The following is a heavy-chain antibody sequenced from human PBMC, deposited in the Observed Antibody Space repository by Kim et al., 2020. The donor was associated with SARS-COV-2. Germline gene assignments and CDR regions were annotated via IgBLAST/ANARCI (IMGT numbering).Heavy chain of an antibody. CDR1: GFTFSSYW. V-gene: IGHV3-7*01. CDR2: IKQDGSEK. Sequence: GGSLRLSCAASGFTFSSYWMSWVRQAPGKGLEWVANIKQDGSEKYYVDSVKGRFTISRDNAKNSLYLQMNSLRAEDTAVYYCARYGWLQFDGGDFDYWGQGTLVTVSS. D-gene: IGHD5-12*01. CDR3: ARYGWLQFDGGDFDY. J-gene: IGHJ4*02.